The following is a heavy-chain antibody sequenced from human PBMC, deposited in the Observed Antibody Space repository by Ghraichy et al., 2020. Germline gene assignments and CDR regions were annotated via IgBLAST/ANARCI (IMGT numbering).Heavy chain of an antibody. D-gene: IGHD6-19*01. CDR2: INHSGST. CDR1: GGSFSGYY. CDR3: ARGRQWLSIDY. J-gene: IGHJ4*02. Sequence: SCAVYGGSFSGYYWSWIRQPPGKGLEWIGEINHSGSTNYNPSLKSRVTISVDTSKNQFSLKLSSVTAADTAVYYCARGRQWLSIDYWGQGTLVTVSS. V-gene: IGHV4-34*01.